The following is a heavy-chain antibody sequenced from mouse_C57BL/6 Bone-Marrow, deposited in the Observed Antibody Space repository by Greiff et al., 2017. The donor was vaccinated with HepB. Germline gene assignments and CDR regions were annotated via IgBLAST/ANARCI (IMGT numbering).Heavy chain of an antibody. D-gene: IGHD2-1*01. Sequence: EVKLMESGGGLVQPGESLKLSCESNEYEFPSHDMSWVRKTPEKRLELVAALNSDGGSNYYPDTMERRFIIYRDSTKKTLYLQMSSLRSEDTALYYCASYGKDYYAMDYWGQGTSVTVSS. J-gene: IGHJ4*01. CDR2: LNSDGGSN. V-gene: IGHV5-2*01. CDR3: ASYGKDYYAMDY. CDR1: EYEFPSHD.